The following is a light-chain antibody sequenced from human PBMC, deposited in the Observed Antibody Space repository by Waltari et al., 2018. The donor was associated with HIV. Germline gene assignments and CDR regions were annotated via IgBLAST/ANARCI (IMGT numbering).Light chain of an antibody. CDR1: SSDGGDFNY. CDR2: DVT. CDR3: TSYTVNSGLV. Sequence: QSALTQPASVSGSPGQSITISCTGNSSDGGDFNYVSWYQQQPGTAPKLLSYDVTGRPSGVSNRFSGSKSGNTASLTISVLQTEDEALYYCTSYTVNSGLVFGGGTRLAV. V-gene: IGLV2-14*03. J-gene: IGLJ3*02.